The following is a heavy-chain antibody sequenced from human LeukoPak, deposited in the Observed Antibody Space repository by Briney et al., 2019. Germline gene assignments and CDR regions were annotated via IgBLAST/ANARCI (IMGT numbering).Heavy chain of an antibody. CDR1: GFMFSSYA. D-gene: IGHD6-13*01. J-gene: IGHJ4*02. Sequence: PGGSLRLSCAASGFMFSSYAMHWVRQKAPGEGLEYVSAISSSGGHTYYANSVRGRFTISRDNSNNTLYLEMGCLRAEDMAVYYCAKAHSSSWYPHFDYWGQGTLVTVSS. V-gene: IGHV3-64*01. CDR3: AKAHSSSWYPHFDY. CDR2: ISSSGGHT.